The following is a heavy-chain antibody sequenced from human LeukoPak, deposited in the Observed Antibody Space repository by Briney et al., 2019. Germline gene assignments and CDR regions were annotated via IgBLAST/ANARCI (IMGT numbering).Heavy chain of an antibody. D-gene: IGHD2-15*01. CDR3: TTDTQCGGSCYWNWFDP. CDR2: IKSKTDGETT. V-gene: IGHV3-15*01. J-gene: IGHJ5*02. Sequence: GGSLRLSCAASGFTLSNAWMSWVRQAPGKGLEWVGRIKSKTDGETTDYAAPVKSRFTISRDDSKNTLYLQMNSLKTEDTAVYYCTTDTQCGGSCYWNWFDPWGQGTLVTVSS. CDR1: GFTLSNAW.